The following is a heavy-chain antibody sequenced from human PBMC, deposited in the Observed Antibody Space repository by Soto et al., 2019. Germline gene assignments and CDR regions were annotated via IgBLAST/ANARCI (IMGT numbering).Heavy chain of an antibody. J-gene: IGHJ4*02. V-gene: IGHV1-18*01. CDR2: ISTDNGNT. CDR1: GYTFTNSG. Sequence: ASVKVSCKASGYTFTNSGISWVRQAPGQGLEWMGWISTDNGNTNYAQHLQGRVSMTTDTSTSTAYMDLRSLRSDDTAVYYCARESRYGSGGSCYFLPDIDYWGQGTLVTVSS. D-gene: IGHD2-15*01. CDR3: ARESRYGSGGSCYFLPDIDY.